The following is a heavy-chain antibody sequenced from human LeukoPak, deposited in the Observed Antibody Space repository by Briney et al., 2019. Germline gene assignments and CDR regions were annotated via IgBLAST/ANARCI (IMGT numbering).Heavy chain of an antibody. CDR1: GFTFSNYG. D-gene: IGHD3-10*01. Sequence: GGSLRLSCAASGFTFSNYGMHWVRQAPGKGLEWVAFIRYDGSNKYYADSVKGRFTISRDNSKNTLYLQMNSLRAEDTAVYYCAKGMGGYYGSGSYWVDYWGQGTLVTVSS. V-gene: IGHV3-30*02. J-gene: IGHJ4*02. CDR2: IRYDGSNK. CDR3: AKGMGGYYGSGSYWVDY.